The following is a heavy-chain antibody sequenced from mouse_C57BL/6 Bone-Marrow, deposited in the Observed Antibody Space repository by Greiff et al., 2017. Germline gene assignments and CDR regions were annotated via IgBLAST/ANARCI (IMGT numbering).Heavy chain of an antibody. V-gene: IGHV7-1*01. D-gene: IGHD1-1*01. CDR2: SRNKANDYTT. CDR1: GFTFSDFY. CDR3: ARDAYGSSYFDV. Sequence: EVKLVESGGGLVQSGRSLRLSCATSGFTFSDFYMEWVRQAPGKGLEWIAASRNKANDYTTEYSASVKGRFIVSRDTSQSILYLQMNALRAEDTAMYYCARDAYGSSYFDVWGTGTTVTVSS. J-gene: IGHJ1*03.